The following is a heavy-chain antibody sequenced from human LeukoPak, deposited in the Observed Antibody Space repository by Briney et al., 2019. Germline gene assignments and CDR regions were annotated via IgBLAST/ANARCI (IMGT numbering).Heavy chain of an antibody. Sequence: GASVKVSCKASGYTFTSYGISWVRQAPGQGLEWMGWISAYNGNTNYAQKLQGRVTMTTDTSTSTAYMELRSLRSDDTAVYYCARGTAGAAVAGTSAFDYWGQGTLVTVSS. CDR1: GYTFTSYG. D-gene: IGHD6-19*01. CDR2: ISAYNGNT. CDR3: ARGTAGAAVAGTSAFDY. V-gene: IGHV1-18*01. J-gene: IGHJ4*02.